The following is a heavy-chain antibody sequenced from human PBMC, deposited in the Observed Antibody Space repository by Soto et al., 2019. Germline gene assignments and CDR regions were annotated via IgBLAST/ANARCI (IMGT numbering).Heavy chain of an antibody. D-gene: IGHD3-3*01. J-gene: IGHJ6*03. CDR2: MNPNSGNT. CDR3: ARGPRSYDFWSGFQRYYYYYMDV. Sequence: GASVKVSCKASGYTFTSYDINWVRQATGQGLEWMGWMNPNSGNTGYAQKFQGRVTMTRNTSISTAYMELSSLRSEDTAVYYCARGPRSYDFWSGFQRYYYYYMDVWGKGTTVTVSS. CDR1: GYTFTSYD. V-gene: IGHV1-8*01.